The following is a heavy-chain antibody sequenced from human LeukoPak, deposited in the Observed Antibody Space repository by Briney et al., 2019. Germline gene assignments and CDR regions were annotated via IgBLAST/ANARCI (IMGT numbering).Heavy chain of an antibody. Sequence: ASVKVSCKASGYTFTGYYMHWVRQAPGQGLEWMGWINPNSGGTNYAQKFQGRVTMTRDTSISTAYMELSRLRSDDTAVYYCARGVGTTIGYYYYYMDVWGKGTTVTVSS. J-gene: IGHJ6*03. CDR1: GYTFTGYY. CDR3: ARGVGTTIGYYYYYMDV. CDR2: INPNSGGT. D-gene: IGHD1-26*01. V-gene: IGHV1-2*02.